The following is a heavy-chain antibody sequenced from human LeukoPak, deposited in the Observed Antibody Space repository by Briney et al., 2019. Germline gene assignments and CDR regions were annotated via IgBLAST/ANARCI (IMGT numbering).Heavy chain of an antibody. CDR3: ATNTSSWSFDY. V-gene: IGHV3-23*01. Sequence: GGSLRLSCAASGFTFSNYAMSSVRQAPGKGLEWVSTISGSGAGTYYADSVKGRFTISRDNSKNTLYLQMHSLRAEDTAVYYCATNTSSWSFDYWGQGTLVTVSS. J-gene: IGHJ4*02. CDR1: GFTFSNYA. D-gene: IGHD6-13*01. CDR2: ISGSGAGT.